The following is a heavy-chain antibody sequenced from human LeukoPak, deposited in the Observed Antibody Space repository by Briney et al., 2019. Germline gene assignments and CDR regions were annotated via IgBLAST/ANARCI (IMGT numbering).Heavy chain of an antibody. CDR3: AGLNCGGDCYLDY. CDR1: GGSISSSSYS. D-gene: IGHD2-21*02. V-gene: IGHV4-39*01. CDR2: IYYSGST. Sequence: SETLSLTCTVSGGSISSSSYSWGWIRQPPGKGLEWIGSIYYSGSTYYNPSLKSRVTISVDTSKNQFSLKLSSVTAADTAVYYCAGLNCGGDCYLDYWGQGTLVTVSS. J-gene: IGHJ4*02.